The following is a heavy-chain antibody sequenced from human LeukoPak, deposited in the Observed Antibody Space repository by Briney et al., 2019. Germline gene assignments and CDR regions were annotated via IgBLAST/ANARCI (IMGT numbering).Heavy chain of an antibody. Sequence: SATLSLTCTVSAGSISSYFWNWIRQPPGTELEWIGYVYSTGATNYNPSLKSRLTISVDSSKNQFSLKLTSVTAADTAVYYCARAAGDYYDRAFDIWGQGTMVTVSS. CDR2: VYSTGAT. D-gene: IGHD3-22*01. CDR3: ARAAGDYYDRAFDI. V-gene: IGHV4-59*01. CDR1: AGSISSYF. J-gene: IGHJ3*02.